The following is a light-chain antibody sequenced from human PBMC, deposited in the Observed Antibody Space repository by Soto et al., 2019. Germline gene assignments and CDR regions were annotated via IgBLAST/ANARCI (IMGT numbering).Light chain of an antibody. V-gene: IGKV1-12*01. CDR2: TAS. J-gene: IGKJ4*01. Sequence: DIQMTQSPSSVSASVGDRVTITCRASQGVGTWLAWFQQKPGEAPRLLIYTASTLHSGVPSRFSGSGSGTDFTLTITSLQPEDVAPYYCQQGDSFPLTFGGGTKVEIK. CDR1: QGVGTW. CDR3: QQGDSFPLT.